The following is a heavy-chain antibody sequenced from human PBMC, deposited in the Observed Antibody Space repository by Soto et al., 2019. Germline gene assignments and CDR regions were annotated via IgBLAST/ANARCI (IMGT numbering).Heavy chain of an antibody. Sequence: GGSLRLSCAASGFTFSSYWMSWVRQAPGKGLEWVANIKQDGSEKYYVDSVKGRFTISRDNAKNSLYLQMNSLRAEDTAVYYCAILYRGATDWTTYDWGQGTLVTVSS. CDR2: IKQDGSEK. D-gene: IGHD3-9*01. V-gene: IGHV3-7*01. J-gene: IGHJ4*02. CDR3: AILYRGATDWTTYD. CDR1: GFTFSSYW.